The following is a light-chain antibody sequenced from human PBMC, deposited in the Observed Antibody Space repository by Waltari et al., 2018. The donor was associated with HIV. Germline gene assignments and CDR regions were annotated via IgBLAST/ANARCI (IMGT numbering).Light chain of an antibody. Sequence: QSALTQPPSASGSPGQPVTIACTGTSRDVGGYNYVSWYQQSPGKSPKLMIYEVTKRPSGFPGRFSGSKSGNTASLTVSGLQAEDEADYYCSSYAGSNNYVVFGGGTRLTVL. CDR2: EVT. J-gene: IGLJ2*01. CDR1: SRDVGGYNY. CDR3: SSYAGSNNYVV. V-gene: IGLV2-8*01.